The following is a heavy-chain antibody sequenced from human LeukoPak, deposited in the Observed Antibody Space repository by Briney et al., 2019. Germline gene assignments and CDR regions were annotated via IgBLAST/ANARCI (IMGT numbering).Heavy chain of an antibody. CDR1: GYSISSGYY. CDR3: AGSIFGVVITPHYYMDV. J-gene: IGHJ6*03. D-gene: IGHD3-3*01. Sequence: PSETLSLTCTVSGYSISSGYYWGWIRQPAGKGLEWIGRIYTSGSTNYNPSLKSRVTMSVDTSKNQFSLKLSSVTAADTAVYYCAGSIFGVVITPHYYMDVWGKGTTVTVSS. V-gene: IGHV4-4*07. CDR2: IYTSGST.